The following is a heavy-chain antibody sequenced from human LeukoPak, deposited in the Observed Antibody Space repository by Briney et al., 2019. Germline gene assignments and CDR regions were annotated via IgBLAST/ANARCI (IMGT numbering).Heavy chain of an antibody. V-gene: IGHV3-23*01. Sequence: GGSLRLSCAASGFTFSSYAMSWVRQAPGKGLEWVSALSLSGGSTYYADSVKGRFTISRDNSKNMLYLQMNSLRTEDTVVYYCAKVVVVITPEDIDYWGQGTLVTVSS. CDR3: AKVVVVITPEDIDY. CDR1: GFTFSSYA. CDR2: LSLSGGST. D-gene: IGHD3-22*01. J-gene: IGHJ4*02.